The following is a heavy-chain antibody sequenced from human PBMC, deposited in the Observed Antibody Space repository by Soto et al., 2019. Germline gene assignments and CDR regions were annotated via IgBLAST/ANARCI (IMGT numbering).Heavy chain of an antibody. CDR2: IYYSGST. V-gene: IGHV4-39*01. CDR1: GGSISSSSYY. D-gene: IGHD2-2*01. J-gene: IGHJ6*03. CDR3: ARQGGYCSSTSCPFYYYYMDV. Sequence: QLQLQESGPGLVKPSETLSLTCTVSGGSISSSSYYWGWIRQPPGKGLEWIESIYYSGSTYYNPSLKSRVTISVDTSKNQFSLKLSSVTAADTAVYYCARQGGYCSSTSCPFYYYYMDVWGKGTTVTVSS.